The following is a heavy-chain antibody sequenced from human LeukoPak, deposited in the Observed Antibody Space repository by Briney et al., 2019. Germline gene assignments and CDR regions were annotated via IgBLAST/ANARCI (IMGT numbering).Heavy chain of an antibody. CDR3: ALRSSGYYLTLDY. J-gene: IGHJ4*02. CDR2: INHSRNT. Sequence: SETLSLTCAVYGGSFSGYYWSWIRQPPGKGLEWIGEINHSRNTNYNPSLKSRVTISVDTSKNQFSLKLSSVTAADTAVYYCALRSSGYYLTLDYWGQGTLVTVSS. V-gene: IGHV4-34*01. CDR1: GGSFSGYY. D-gene: IGHD3-22*01.